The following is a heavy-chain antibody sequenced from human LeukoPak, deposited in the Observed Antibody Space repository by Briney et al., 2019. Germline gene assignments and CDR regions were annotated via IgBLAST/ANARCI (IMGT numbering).Heavy chain of an antibody. D-gene: IGHD3-22*01. CDR1: GYTFTNYY. Sequence: SCKASGYTFTNYYIHWVRQAPGKGLEWVAVIWYDGSNKYYADSVKGRFTISRDNSKNTLYLQMNSLRAEDTAVYYCGRDLFMIVVPGQNVLDYWGQGTLVTVSS. J-gene: IGHJ4*02. V-gene: IGHV3-33*01. CDR2: IWYDGSNK. CDR3: GRDLFMIVVPGQNVLDY.